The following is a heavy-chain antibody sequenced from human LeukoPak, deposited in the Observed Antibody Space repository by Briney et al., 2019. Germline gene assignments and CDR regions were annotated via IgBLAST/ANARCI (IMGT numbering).Heavy chain of an antibody. D-gene: IGHD6-19*01. CDR3: ARLEGAVADILHWYFDL. CDR1: SGSISSTSYY. J-gene: IGHJ2*01. V-gene: IGHV4-39*01. Sequence: SETLSLTCTASSGSISSTSYYWGWIRQPPGKGLEWIGSIYYSGSTYYNPSLKSRVTISVDTSKNQFSLKLSSVTAADTAVYYCARLEGAVADILHWYFDLWGRGTLVTVSS. CDR2: IYYSGST.